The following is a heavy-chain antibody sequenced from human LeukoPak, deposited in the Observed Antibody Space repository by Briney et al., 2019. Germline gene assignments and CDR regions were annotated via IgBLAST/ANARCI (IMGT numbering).Heavy chain of an antibody. CDR1: GFAFSSYW. V-gene: IGHV3-23*01. CDR3: AKGTDIVLLSAAIGVLYF. Sequence: GGSLRLSCAASGFAFSSYWMSWVRQAPGKGLQWVSGISGTGGSTYYADSMKGRFTIFRDNSKSTLYLQMNSLRAEDTALYYCAKGTDIVLLSAAIGVLYFWGQGTLVTVSS. J-gene: IGHJ4*02. CDR2: ISGTGGST. D-gene: IGHD2-2*01.